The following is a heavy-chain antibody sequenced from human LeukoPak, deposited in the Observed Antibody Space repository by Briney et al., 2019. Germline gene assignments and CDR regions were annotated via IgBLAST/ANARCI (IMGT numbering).Heavy chain of an antibody. CDR2: IYSGGST. CDR1: GFTLTNYW. V-gene: IGHV3-53*01. Sequence: GGSLRLSCAASGFTLTNYWMSWVRQAPGKGLEWVSVIYSGGSTYYADSVKGRFTISRDNSKNTLYLQMNSLRAEDTAVYYCARGSEKSYDYWGQGTLVTVSS. J-gene: IGHJ4*02. D-gene: IGHD2-15*01. CDR3: ARGSEKSYDY.